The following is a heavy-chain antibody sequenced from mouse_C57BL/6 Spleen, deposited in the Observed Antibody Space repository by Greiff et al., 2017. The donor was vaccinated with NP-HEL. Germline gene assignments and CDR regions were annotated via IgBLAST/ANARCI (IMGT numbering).Heavy chain of an antibody. V-gene: IGHV1-80*01. CDR2: IYPGDGDT. J-gene: IGHJ4*01. D-gene: IGHD1-1*01. Sequence: QVQLQQSGAELVKPGASVKISCKASGYAFSSYWMNWVKQRPGKGLEWIGQIYPGDGDTNYNGKFKGKATLTADKSSSTAYMQLSSLTSEDSAVYYCARTPYYYGRGYYAMDYWGQGTSVTVSS. CDR3: ARTPYYYGRGYYAMDY. CDR1: GYAFSSYW.